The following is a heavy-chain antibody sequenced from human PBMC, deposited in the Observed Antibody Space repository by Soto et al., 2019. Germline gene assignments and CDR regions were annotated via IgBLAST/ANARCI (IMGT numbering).Heavy chain of an antibody. CDR3: AKDHSVAGPFDY. D-gene: IGHD6-19*01. Sequence: PGGSLRLSCAASVFTFDDYGMTWVRQAPGKGLEWVSSISGSGGSTYYADSVKGRFTISRENSKNTLYLQMNTLRAEDTPVYYGAKDHSVAGPFDYGGQGTLVTVSS. J-gene: IGHJ4*02. V-gene: IGHV3-23*01. CDR2: ISGSGGST. CDR1: VFTFDDYG.